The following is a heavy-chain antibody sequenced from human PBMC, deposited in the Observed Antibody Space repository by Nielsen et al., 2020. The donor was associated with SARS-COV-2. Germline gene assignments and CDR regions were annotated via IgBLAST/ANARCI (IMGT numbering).Heavy chain of an antibody. D-gene: IGHD5-24*01. Sequence: SVKVSCKASGYTFTDYYMHWVRQAPGQGPEWMGRISPNSGGTYYAQKFQGRVTMSRDTSINTAYVELNRLTSDDTAVYYCAPTRITEGYNYPFDYWGQGTLVTVSS. CDR3: APTRITEGYNYPFDY. J-gene: IGHJ4*02. CDR2: ISPNSGGT. V-gene: IGHV1-2*06. CDR1: GYTFTDYY.